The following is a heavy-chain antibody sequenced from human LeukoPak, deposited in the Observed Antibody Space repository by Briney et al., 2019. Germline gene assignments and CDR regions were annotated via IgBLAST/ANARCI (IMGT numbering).Heavy chain of an antibody. D-gene: IGHD5-18*01. CDR3: ARAPRQLSYYYGVDV. J-gene: IGHJ6*02. CDR2: MNPNSGDT. CDR1: GYTFTSTE. Sequence: ASVKVSCKVSGYTFTSTEIMWVRQATGQGLEWMGWMNPNSGDTGYAQKFQGRVTMTRDTSTSTAYMELSRLRFEDTAVYYCARAPRQLSYYYGVDVWGQGTTVTVSS. V-gene: IGHV1-8*01.